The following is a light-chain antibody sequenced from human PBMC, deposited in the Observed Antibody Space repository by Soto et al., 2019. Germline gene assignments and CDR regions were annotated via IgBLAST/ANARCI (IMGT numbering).Light chain of an antibody. Sequence: QSALTQPASVTGSPGQSITISCTGTSSDVGGYNYVSWYQQHPGKAPKLMIYDVSNRPSGVSNRFSCSKSGNTASLTISGLQAEDEADYYCSSYTSSSTPYVFGTGTKVTVL. V-gene: IGLV2-14*01. J-gene: IGLJ1*01. CDR2: DVS. CDR1: SSDVGGYNY. CDR3: SSYTSSSTPYV.